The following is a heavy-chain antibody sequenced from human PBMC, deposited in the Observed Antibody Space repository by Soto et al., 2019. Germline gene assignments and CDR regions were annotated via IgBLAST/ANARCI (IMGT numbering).Heavy chain of an antibody. D-gene: IGHD3-3*01. CDR3: ARDWGDFWSGYYHDAFDI. CDR2: TYYRSKWYN. J-gene: IGHJ3*02. Sequence: SQTLSLTCAISGDSVSSNSAAWNWIRQSPSRGLEWLGRTYYRSKWYNDYAVSVKSRITINPDTSKNQFSLQLNSVTPEDTAVYYCARDWGDFWSGYYHDAFDIWGQGTMVTVSS. CDR1: GDSVSSNSAA. V-gene: IGHV6-1*01.